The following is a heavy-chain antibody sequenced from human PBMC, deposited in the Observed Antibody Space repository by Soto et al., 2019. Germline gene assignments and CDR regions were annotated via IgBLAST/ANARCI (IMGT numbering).Heavy chain of an antibody. CDR3: ARVRSMVRSYFDY. Sequence: SETLSLTCTVSGASISRYYWSWIRQSPGKGLEWIGYLYNTGSTIYNPSLKSRVTISVDTSKNQFSLKLSSVTAADTAVYYCARVRSMVRSYFDYWGQGTLVTVSS. V-gene: IGHV4-59*12. CDR1: GASISRYY. D-gene: IGHD3-10*01. CDR2: LYNTGST. J-gene: IGHJ4*02.